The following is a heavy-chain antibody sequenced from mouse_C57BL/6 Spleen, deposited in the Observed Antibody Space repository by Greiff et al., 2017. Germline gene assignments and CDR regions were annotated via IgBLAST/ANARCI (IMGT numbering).Heavy chain of an antibody. J-gene: IGHJ4*01. CDR3: ARDGSSYAMDY. CDR1: GYTFTSYW. CDR2: IDPSDSET. Sequence: VQLQQPGAELVMPGASVKLSCKASGYTFTSYWMHWVKQRPGQGLEWIGNIDPSDSETHYNQKFKDKATLTVDKSSSTAYMQLSSLTSEDSAVXYCARDGSSYAMDYWGQGTSVTVSS. V-gene: IGHV1-52*01. D-gene: IGHD1-1*01.